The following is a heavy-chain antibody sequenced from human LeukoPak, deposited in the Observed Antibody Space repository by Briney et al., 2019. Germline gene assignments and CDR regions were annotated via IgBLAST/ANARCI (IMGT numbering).Heavy chain of an antibody. D-gene: IGHD2-21*02. Sequence: PGGSLRLSCAASGFTFSSYWVHWVRQAPGKGLAWASRINGDGSMTNYADSVKGRFTISRDNAKNTLYLQMNSLRAEDTAVYYCTRDVSYCRGACALNDAFEIWGQGTMVTVSS. CDR3: TRDVSYCRGACALNDAFEI. CDR1: GFTFSSYW. J-gene: IGHJ3*02. V-gene: IGHV3-74*01. CDR2: INGDGSMT.